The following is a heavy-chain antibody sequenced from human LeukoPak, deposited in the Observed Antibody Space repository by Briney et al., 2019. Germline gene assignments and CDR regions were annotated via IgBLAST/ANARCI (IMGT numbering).Heavy chain of an antibody. Sequence: GGSLRLSCAASGFTLDNYGINWVRQAPGKGLEWVSRIHWNGGRTGYADSVKGRFTISRDNAKNSLYLQMNSLRAEDTAVYYCARDFSGSFLRPFDYWGQGTLVTVSS. J-gene: IGHJ4*02. CDR2: IHWNGGRT. V-gene: IGHV3-20*04. CDR3: ARDFSGSFLRPFDY. CDR1: GFTLDNYG. D-gene: IGHD1-26*01.